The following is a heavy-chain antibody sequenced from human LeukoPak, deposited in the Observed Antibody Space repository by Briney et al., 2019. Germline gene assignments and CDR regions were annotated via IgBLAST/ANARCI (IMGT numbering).Heavy chain of an antibody. D-gene: IGHD3-22*01. J-gene: IGHJ3*02. Sequence: NSAAWNWIRQSPSRGLEWLGRIIPILNIPSYAQKFQGRVTISADKSTSTGYLELSSLRPEDTAVYYCAKVAATGYSESSGYTHAFDIWGQGTMVTVSS. CDR1: NSAA. V-gene: IGHV1-69*04. CDR2: IIPILNIP. CDR3: AKVAATGYSESSGYTHAFDI.